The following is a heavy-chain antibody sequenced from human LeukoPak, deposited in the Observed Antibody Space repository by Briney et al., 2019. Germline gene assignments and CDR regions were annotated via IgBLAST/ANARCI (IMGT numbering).Heavy chain of an antibody. V-gene: IGHV4-59*01. J-gene: IGHJ4*02. CDR3: ARGRDSSPLFDY. CDR2: IYYSGST. D-gene: IGHD6-13*01. CDR1: GGSISSYY. Sequence: SETLSLTCTVSGGSISSYYWSWIRQPPGKGLEWIGYIYYSGSTNYNPSLKSRVTISVDTSKNQFSLKLSSVTAADTAVYYCARGRDSSPLFDYWGQGTLVTVSS.